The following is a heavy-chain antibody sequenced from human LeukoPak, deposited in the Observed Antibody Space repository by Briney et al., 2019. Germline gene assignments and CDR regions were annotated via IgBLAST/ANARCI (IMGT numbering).Heavy chain of an antibody. J-gene: IGHJ5*02. D-gene: IGHD4-23*01. V-gene: IGHV3-30*18. Sequence: GGSLRLSCAASRFTFSSYGMHWVRQAPGKGLEWVAVISYDGSNKYYADSVKGRFTISRDNSKNTLYLQMNSLRAEDTAVYYCAKANYGGNSGGWFDPWGQGTLVTVSS. CDR3: AKANYGGNSGGWFDP. CDR2: ISYDGSNK. CDR1: RFTFSSYG.